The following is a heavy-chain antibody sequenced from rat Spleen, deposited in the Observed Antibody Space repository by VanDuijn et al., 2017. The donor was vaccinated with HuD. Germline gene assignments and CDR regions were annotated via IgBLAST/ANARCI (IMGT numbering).Heavy chain of an antibody. V-gene: IGHV5-25*01. J-gene: IGHJ2*01. Sequence: EVQLVESGGGLVQPGRSMKLSCSALGFTFSNYYMAWVRQAPGKGLEWVASITNTGGSTYYPDSVKGRFTISRDNAKSTLYLQMNRLYTEDIATYYCAREGYDGYSPFDYWGQGVLVTVSS. CDR3: AREGYDGYSPFDY. CDR2: ITNTGGST. CDR1: GFTFSNYY. D-gene: IGHD1-12*03.